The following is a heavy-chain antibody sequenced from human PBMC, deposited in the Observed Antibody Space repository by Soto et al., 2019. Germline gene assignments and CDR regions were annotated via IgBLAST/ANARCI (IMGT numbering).Heavy chain of an antibody. CDR2: ISYSRST. CDR1: GGSISSYY. D-gene: IGHD5-12*01. V-gene: IGHV4-59*01. CDR3: ARVAYGYSGYDRMWFDP. Sequence: PSETLSPTSTASGGSISSYYWSWLRQPPGKGLEWIGYISYSRSTTDKPSLKSRVTISVDTSKNQFSLKLSSVTAADTAVYYCARVAYGYSGYDRMWFDPWGQGTLVTVSS. J-gene: IGHJ5*02.